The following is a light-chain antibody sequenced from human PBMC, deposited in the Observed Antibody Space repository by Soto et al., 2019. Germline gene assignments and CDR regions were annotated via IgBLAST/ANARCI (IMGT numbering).Light chain of an antibody. CDR3: LQDYNNPPT. J-gene: IGKJ1*01. Sequence: AIQMTQSPSSPSASVQDRVTITCRATLGIRHDLGWYQQKPGKDPKLMIYAASSLQSWVPSRFSGSGSGTEFTLTISRLQPEDFATYYCLQDYNNPPTFGHVNKVEIK. CDR2: AAS. CDR1: LGIRHD. V-gene: IGKV1-6*01.